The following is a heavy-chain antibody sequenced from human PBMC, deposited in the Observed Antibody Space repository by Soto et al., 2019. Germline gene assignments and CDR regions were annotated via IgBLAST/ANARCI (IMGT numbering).Heavy chain of an antibody. CDR1: GFTFSNY. J-gene: IGHJ4*02. V-gene: IGHV3-66*01. CDR3: ARGEFDY. D-gene: IGHD1-26*01. Sequence: PGGSLRLSCAASGFTFSNYMRWVRQAPGKGLEWVSVIYSGNSTYYADSVKGRFTISRDNSKNTLYLQMNSLRAEDTAVYYCARGEFDYWGQGTLVTVSS. CDR2: IYSGNST.